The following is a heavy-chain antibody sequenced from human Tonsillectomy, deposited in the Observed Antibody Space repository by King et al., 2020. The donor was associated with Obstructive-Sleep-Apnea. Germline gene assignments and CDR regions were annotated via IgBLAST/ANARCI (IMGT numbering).Heavy chain of an antibody. Sequence: VQLVESGGGLVKPGGSLRLSFAASGFTFRNAWMSWVRQAPGKGREWIGRTKDKTSVGSIDCVAPVKDRLSISRDDSKNTLYLQMRSRKTEDTAVYYCTTDPGDSSGYGPGYGGQGTLVTVSS. CDR2: TKDKTSVGSI. V-gene: IGHV3-15*01. CDR1: GFTFRNAW. J-gene: IGHJ4*02. CDR3: TTDPGDSSGYGPGY. D-gene: IGHD5-12*01.